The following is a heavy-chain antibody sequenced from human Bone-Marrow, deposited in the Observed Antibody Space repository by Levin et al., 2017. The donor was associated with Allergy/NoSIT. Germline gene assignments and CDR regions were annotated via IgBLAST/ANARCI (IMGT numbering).Heavy chain of an antibody. CDR1: GGSFTSDN. CDR3: ASQPPQSSRDTYVRYDN. Sequence: NTSETLSLTCTVSGGSFTSDNYYLTWVRQAPGKGLEWVSSIDPTSTYIYYADSVKGRFTISRDNSKKSLYLHINSLGPEDTAVYYCASQPPQSSRDTYVRYDNWGLGTLVTVSS. D-gene: IGHD3-16*01. V-gene: IGHV3-21*01. CDR2: IDPTSTYI. J-gene: IGHJ4*02.